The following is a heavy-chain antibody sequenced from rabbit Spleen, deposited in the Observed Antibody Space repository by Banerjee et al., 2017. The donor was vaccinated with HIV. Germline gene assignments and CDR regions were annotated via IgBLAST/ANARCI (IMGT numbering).Heavy chain of an antibody. CDR2: IYTSSGNT. CDR1: GFTLSSYW. V-gene: IGHV1S45*01. CDR3: ARFGVSSGVSGYLSFNL. D-gene: IGHD1-1*01. Sequence: QEQLVESGGGLVQPEGSLTLTCTASGFTLSSYWICWVRQAPGKGLEWIACIYTSSGNTWYATWAKGRFTISKASSTTVTLQMTSLTAADMATYFCARFGVSSGVSGYLSFNLWGPGTLVTVS. J-gene: IGHJ4*01.